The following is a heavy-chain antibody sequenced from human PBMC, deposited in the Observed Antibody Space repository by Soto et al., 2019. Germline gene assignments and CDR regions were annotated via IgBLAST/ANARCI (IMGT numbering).Heavy chain of an antibody. V-gene: IGHV1-18*01. CDR2: ISAYNGNT. CDR3: ARQPNYFDY. CDR1: GYTFTSYG. Sequence: QVQLVQSGAEVKKPGASVKVSCKASGYTFTSYGISWVRQAPGQGLECMGWISAYNGNTKYAQNLQITITVXTDPSTSTAYMELRSLRSDDTAVYYCARQPNYFDYWGQGTLVTVSS. J-gene: IGHJ4*02. D-gene: IGHD6-13*01.